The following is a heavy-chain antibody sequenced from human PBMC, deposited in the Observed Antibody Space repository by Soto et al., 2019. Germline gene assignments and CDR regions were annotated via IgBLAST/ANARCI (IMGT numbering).Heavy chain of an antibody. CDR2: IDGDETST. Sequence: EGQLVESGGGSVQPGGSLRLSCAASGFTFSGYWMYWVRQSPGKGLVWVSRIDGDETSTGYADSVKGRFTISRDNAKNTLYLQMNSLRAEDTAVYYCARDPRNLGLDPWGLGTLVTVSS. J-gene: IGHJ5*02. CDR3: ARDPRNLGLDP. D-gene: IGHD4-4*01. V-gene: IGHV3-74*01. CDR1: GFTFSGYW.